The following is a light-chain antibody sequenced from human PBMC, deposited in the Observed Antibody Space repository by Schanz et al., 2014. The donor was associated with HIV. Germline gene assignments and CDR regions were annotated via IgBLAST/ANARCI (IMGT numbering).Light chain of an antibody. CDR3: PSYTTTATFV. V-gene: IGLV2-14*01. CDR2: EVS. CDR1: SSDVGGYNY. Sequence: QSALTQPASVSGSPGQSITISCTGTSSDVGGYNYVSWYQQHPGKAPKLMIYEVSERPSGVPDRFSGSKSGNTASLTVSGPKADEEVDYYSPSYTTTATFVFGTGTKLTVL. J-gene: IGLJ1*01.